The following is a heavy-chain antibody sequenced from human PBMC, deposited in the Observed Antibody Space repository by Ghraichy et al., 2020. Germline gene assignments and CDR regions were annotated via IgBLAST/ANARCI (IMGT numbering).Heavy chain of an antibody. D-gene: IGHD5-18*01. CDR1: GFTFRSYS. Sequence: GESPNISCATSGFTFRSYSMNWVRQAPGKGLEWVSTIGADAVTTYYADSVKGRFTVSRDNSKNTLYLIMSGLRAEDTAVYYCAKGGHNTGYGFYPWGQGTLVTVSS. J-gene: IGHJ5*02. CDR3: AKGGHNTGYGFYP. V-gene: IGHV3-23*01. CDR2: IGADAVTT.